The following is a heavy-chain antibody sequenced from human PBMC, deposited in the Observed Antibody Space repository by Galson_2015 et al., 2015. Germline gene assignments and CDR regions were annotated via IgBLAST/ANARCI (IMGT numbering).Heavy chain of an antibody. J-gene: IGHJ4*02. CDR3: ARDNALIQVWLRGYLDC. V-gene: IGHV1-46*01. Sequence: SVKVSCKASGYTFSTFYVHWVRQAPGQGLEWMGMINPGIGSTIHAQKFQDRVTMTIDTSTNTVYMELSSLRYDDTAVYFCARDNALIQVWLRGYLDCWGQGTLVTVSS. D-gene: IGHD3-16*01. CDR1: GYTFSTFY. CDR2: INPGIGST.